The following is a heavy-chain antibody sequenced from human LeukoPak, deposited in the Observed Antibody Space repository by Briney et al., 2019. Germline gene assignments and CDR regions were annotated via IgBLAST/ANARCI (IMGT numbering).Heavy chain of an antibody. CDR1: GFTFSSYA. J-gene: IGHJ4*02. V-gene: IGHV3-23*01. CDR2: ISGRGGST. Sequence: PGESLRLSCAASGFTFSSYAMSWVRPAPGKGLEWVSAISGRGGSTYYADSVKGRFTISRENSKNTLYLQMNSLRAEDTAVYYCAKCHRGVIDYWGQGTLVTVSS. D-gene: IGHD3-10*01. CDR3: AKCHRGVIDY.